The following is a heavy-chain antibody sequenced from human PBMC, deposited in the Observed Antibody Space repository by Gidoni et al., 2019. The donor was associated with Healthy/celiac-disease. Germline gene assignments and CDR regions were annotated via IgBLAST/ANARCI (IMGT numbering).Heavy chain of an antibody. CDR3: ARHPLNYYDSSGSFDY. CDR2: IYPGDSDT. D-gene: IGHD3-22*01. J-gene: IGHJ4*02. Sequence: VQLVQSGAEVTKLGESLKISCKGSASSFTSHWIGWVRQMPGKGLEWMGIIYPGDSDTRYSPSFQGQVTISADKSISTAYLQWSSLKASDTAMYYCARHPLNYYDSSGSFDYWGQGTLVTVSS. CDR1: ASSFTSHW. V-gene: IGHV5-51*01.